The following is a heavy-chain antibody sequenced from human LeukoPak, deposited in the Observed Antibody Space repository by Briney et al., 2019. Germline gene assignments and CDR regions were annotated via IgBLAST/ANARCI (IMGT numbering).Heavy chain of an antibody. D-gene: IGHD5-18*01. Sequence: PSQTLSLTCTVSGGSISSGGYYWSWIRQPPGKGLEWIGYIYHSGSTYYNPSLKSRVTISVDTSKNQFSLKLTSVTAADTAVYYCARHRGYSYGYDAFDIWGQGTMVTVSS. CDR1: GGSISSGGYY. J-gene: IGHJ3*02. CDR3: ARHRGYSYGYDAFDI. V-gene: IGHV4-30-2*01. CDR2: IYHSGST.